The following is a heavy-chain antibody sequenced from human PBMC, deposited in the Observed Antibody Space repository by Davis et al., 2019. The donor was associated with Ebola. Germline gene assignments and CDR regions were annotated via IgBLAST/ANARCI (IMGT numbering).Heavy chain of an antibody. CDR2: TYYASKWNS. D-gene: IGHD6-19*01. Sequence: HSQTLSLTCAISGDSVSMHSAAWIWIRQSPSRGLECLGRTYYASKWNSEYAVSVKSRITVNPDTSKNQFSLLLNSVAPEDTAIYYCTRGWFRSGMDVWGQGTTITVSS. J-gene: IGHJ6*02. V-gene: IGHV6-1*01. CDR3: TRGWFRSGMDV. CDR1: GDSVSMHSAA.